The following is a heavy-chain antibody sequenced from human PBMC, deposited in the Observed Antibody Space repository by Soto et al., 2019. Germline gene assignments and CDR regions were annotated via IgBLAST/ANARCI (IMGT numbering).Heavy chain of an antibody. J-gene: IGHJ4*02. V-gene: IGHV4-59*08. D-gene: IGHD6-19*01. Sequence: SETLSLTCTVSGDSISRYYWAWIRQPPGKGLEWIGYIYHSGSSNYNPSLKSRVTMSIDTSNTQFFLKLSSATAADTAVYYCARHHRSWNGYGWSTFDYWGQGILVTVSS. CDR2: IYHSGSS. CDR3: ARHHRSWNGYGWSTFDY. CDR1: GDSISRYY.